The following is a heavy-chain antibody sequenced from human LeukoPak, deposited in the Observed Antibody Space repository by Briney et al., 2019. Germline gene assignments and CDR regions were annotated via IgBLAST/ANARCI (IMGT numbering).Heavy chain of an antibody. CDR1: GYTFTGYY. J-gene: IGHJ4*02. V-gene: IGHV1-18*04. CDR2: ISAYNGNT. Sequence: ASVKVSCKASGYTFTGYYMHWGRQAPGQGLEWMGWISAYNGNTNYAQKLQGRVTMTTDTSTSTAYMELRSLRSDDTAVYYCATFDYYGSGSYYSRSTFDYWGQGTLVTVSS. D-gene: IGHD3-10*01. CDR3: ATFDYYGSGSYYSRSTFDY.